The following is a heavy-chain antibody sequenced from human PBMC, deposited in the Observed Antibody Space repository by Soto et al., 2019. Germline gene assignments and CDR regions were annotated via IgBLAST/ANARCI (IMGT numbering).Heavy chain of an antibody. J-gene: IGHJ4*02. CDR3: ARYSGKYQGPIDY. Sequence: QVQLVESGGGVVQPGRSLRLSCAASGFTFSHYGIHWVRQAPGKGLEWLAVISYDGSNKHYADSVKGRFTVSRDNSKNTLYPKMNSLRAEDTAVYFCARYSGKYQGPIDYWGQGTLVTVSS. CDR2: ISYDGSNK. CDR1: GFTFSHYG. V-gene: IGHV3-30*03. D-gene: IGHD1-26*01.